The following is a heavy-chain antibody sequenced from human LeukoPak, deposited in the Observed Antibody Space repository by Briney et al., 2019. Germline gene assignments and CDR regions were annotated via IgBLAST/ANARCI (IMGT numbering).Heavy chain of an antibody. J-gene: IGHJ5*02. D-gene: IGHD5-18*01. Sequence: PGGSLRLSCAASGFTFNNYAITWVRQAPGKGLEWVSTISGSGGTTYYADSVKGRFTISRDNSKNTLYLQMNSLRAEDTAVYYCVRGYSYGWFDPWGQGTLVTVSS. CDR1: GFTFNNYA. V-gene: IGHV3-23*01. CDR3: VRGYSYGWFDP. CDR2: ISGSGGTT.